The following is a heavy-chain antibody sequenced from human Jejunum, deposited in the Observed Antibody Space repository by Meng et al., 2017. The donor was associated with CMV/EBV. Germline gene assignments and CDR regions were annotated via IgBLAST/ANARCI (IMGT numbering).Heavy chain of an antibody. Sequence: PDDSITNNNWWTWVRQSPGKGLEWIGEVYHSGTTNYNPSLKSRVTISVDKSKNQFFLQMTSLTAADTAVYYCARKIGSGYYLNWFDPWGRGTLVTVSS. V-gene: IGHV4-4*02. CDR1: DDSITNNNW. D-gene: IGHD3-22*01. J-gene: IGHJ5*02. CDR3: ARKIGSGYYLNWFDP. CDR2: VYHSGTT.